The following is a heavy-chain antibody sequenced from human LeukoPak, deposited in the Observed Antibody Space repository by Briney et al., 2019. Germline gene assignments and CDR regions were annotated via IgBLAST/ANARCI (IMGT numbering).Heavy chain of an antibody. D-gene: IGHD3-22*01. CDR2: IIPIFGTA. V-gene: IGHV1-69*06. CDR1: GGTFSSYA. J-gene: IGHJ4*02. CDR3: AREVPYDTSVYYQPFDY. Sequence: SVKVSCKASGGTFSSYAISWVRQAPGQGLEWMGGIIPIFGTANYAQKFQGRVTITADKSTSTAYMELSSLRSEDTAVYYCAREVPYDTSVYYQPFDYWGQGTLVTVSS.